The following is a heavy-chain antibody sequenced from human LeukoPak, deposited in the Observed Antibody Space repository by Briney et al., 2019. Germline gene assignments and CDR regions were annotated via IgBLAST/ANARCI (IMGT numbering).Heavy chain of an antibody. V-gene: IGHV1-2*02. Sequence: ASVTVSCKASGYTFTGYYMHWVRQAPGQGLEWMGWINPNSGGTNYAQKFQGRVTMTRDTSISTAYMELSRLRSDDTAVYYCARPSRGGSRLYYFDYWGQGTLVTVSS. J-gene: IGHJ4*02. CDR1: GYTFTGYY. CDR3: ARPSRGGSRLYYFDY. CDR2: INPNSGGT. D-gene: IGHD2-15*01.